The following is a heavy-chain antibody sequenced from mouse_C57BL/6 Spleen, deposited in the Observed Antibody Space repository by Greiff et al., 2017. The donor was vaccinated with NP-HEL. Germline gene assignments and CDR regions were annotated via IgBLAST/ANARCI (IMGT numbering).Heavy chain of an antibody. J-gene: IGHJ4*01. CDR3: ARSGAFLYAMDY. CDR1: GYTFTDYY. V-gene: IGHV1-26*01. Sequence: EVQLQQSGPELVKPGASVKISCKASGYTFTDYYMNWVKQSHGKSLEWIGDINPNNGGTSYNQKFKGKATLTVDKSSSTAYMELRSLTSEDSAVYYCARSGAFLYAMDYWGQGTSVTVSS. D-gene: IGHD3-1*01. CDR2: INPNNGGT.